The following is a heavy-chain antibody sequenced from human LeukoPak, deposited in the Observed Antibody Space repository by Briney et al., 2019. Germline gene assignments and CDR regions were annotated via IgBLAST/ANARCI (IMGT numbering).Heavy chain of an antibody. CDR3: ARSTAGASRSAALY. CDR2: ISFDGSNR. Sequence: PGGSLRLSCAASGFTFSNYGMHWVRQAPGKGLEWVAVISFDGSNRFYADSVKGRFTISRENSKNAVYLQINSLRLDDTALYYCARSTAGASRSAALYWGQGTLVTVSS. CDR1: GFTFSNYG. V-gene: IGHV3-30*03. D-gene: IGHD3-3*01. J-gene: IGHJ4*02.